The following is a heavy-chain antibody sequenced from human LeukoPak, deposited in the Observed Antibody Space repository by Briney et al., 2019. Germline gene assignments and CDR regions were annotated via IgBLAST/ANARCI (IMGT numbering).Heavy chain of an antibody. V-gene: IGHV4-4*07. CDR3: AREFSGTTVAARVFDS. CDR1: GGSITSYY. J-gene: IGHJ4*02. Sequence: SETLSLTCTVSGGSITSYYWTYLRQPAGKGLEWIGRIHTSGITNYNPSLKSRVTMSLDTSKNQFSLNLSSVTAADTAIYYCAREFSGTTVAARVFDSWGQGTLVTVSS. D-gene: IGHD6-6*01. CDR2: IHTSGIT.